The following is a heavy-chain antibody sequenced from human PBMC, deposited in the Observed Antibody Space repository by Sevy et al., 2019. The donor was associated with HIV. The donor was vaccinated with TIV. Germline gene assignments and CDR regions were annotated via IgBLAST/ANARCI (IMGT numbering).Heavy chain of an antibody. CDR1: GYTFTSYG. J-gene: IGHJ6*02. CDR3: ARESAGAYYYYGMDV. V-gene: IGHV1-18*01. CDR2: ISAYNGNT. Sequence: ASVKVSCKASGYTFTSYGISWVRQAPGQGLEWMGWISAYNGNTNYAQKLQGRVTVTTDTSTSTAYMELRSLRSDDTAVYYCARESAGAYYYYGMDVWGQGTTVTVSS.